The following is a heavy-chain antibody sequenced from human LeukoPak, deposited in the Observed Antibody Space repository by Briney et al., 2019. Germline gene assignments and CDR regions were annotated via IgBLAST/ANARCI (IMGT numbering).Heavy chain of an antibody. D-gene: IGHD7-27*01. CDR3: ARRGGDQKLGARDRTFDC. J-gene: IGHJ4*02. V-gene: IGHV4-59*08. CDR2: VYFSGST. CDR1: GGSINTYY. Sequence: SQTLSLTCTISGGSINTYYWSWIRQPPGKGLGLNGFVYFSGSTNSNPSFKSQVPISVDTAKNQFSLKLSSVTAAATAVYYYARRGGDQKLGARDRTFDCWGQACLVTASS.